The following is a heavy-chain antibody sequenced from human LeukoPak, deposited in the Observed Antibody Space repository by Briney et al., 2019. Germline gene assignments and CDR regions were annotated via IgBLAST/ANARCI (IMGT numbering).Heavy chain of an antibody. CDR2: ISWNSGSI. V-gene: IGHV3-9*01. Sequence: GGSLRLSCAASGFTFDEYAMHWVRQAPGKGLEWVSGISWNSGSIGYADSVKGRFTISRDNAKNSLYLQMNSLRAEDTALYYCAKAIYCSGGSCYPSKNTYSSGWSGYYFDYWGQGTLVTVSS. CDR1: GFTFDEYA. D-gene: IGHD2-15*01. CDR3: AKAIYCSGGSCYPSKNTYSSGWSGYYFDY. J-gene: IGHJ4*02.